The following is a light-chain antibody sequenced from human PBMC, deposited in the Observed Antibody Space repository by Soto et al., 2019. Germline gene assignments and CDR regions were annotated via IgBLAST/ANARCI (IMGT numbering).Light chain of an antibody. J-gene: IGLJ2*01. CDR1: SSDVGGYNY. V-gene: IGLV2-11*01. CDR3: CSDAGSYTFGVV. Sequence: QSALTQPRSVSGSPGQSVTISCTGTSSDVGGYNYVSWYQQHPGKAPKLMIYDVSKRPSGVPDRFSGSKSGSTASLTISGLQAADDAAYYCCSDAGSYTFGVVFGGGTKLTVL. CDR2: DVS.